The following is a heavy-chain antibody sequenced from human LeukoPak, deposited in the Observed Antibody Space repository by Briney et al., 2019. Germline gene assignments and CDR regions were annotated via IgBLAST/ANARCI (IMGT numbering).Heavy chain of an antibody. Sequence: SETLSLTCTVSGGSISSSSYYWGWIRQPPGKGLEWIGSIYYSGSTYYNPSLKGRVTISVDTSKNQFFLKLSSVTAADTAVYYCARTDYYDSSGYPYYYYYYMGVWGKGTTVTVSS. J-gene: IGHJ6*03. CDR2: IYYSGST. V-gene: IGHV4-39*01. CDR1: GGSISSSSYY. D-gene: IGHD3-22*01. CDR3: ARTDYYDSSGYPYYYYYYMGV.